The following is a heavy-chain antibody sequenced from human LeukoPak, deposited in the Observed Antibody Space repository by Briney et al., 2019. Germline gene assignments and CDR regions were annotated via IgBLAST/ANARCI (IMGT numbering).Heavy chain of an antibody. CDR3: ARDRRYCSSTSCLYYFDY. J-gene: IGHJ4*02. CDR1: GFTFSSYA. CDR2: ISYDGSNK. Sequence: PGGSVRLSCAASGFTFSSYAMHWVRQAPGKGLEWVAVISYDGSNKYYADSVKGRFTISRDNSKNTLYLQMNSLRAEDTAVYYCARDRRYCSSTSCLYYFDYWGQGTLVTVSS. V-gene: IGHV3-30-3*01. D-gene: IGHD2-2*01.